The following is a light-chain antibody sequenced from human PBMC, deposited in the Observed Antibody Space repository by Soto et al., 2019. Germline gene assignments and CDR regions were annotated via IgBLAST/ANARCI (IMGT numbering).Light chain of an antibody. CDR1: GSDIATFNY. CDR3: NSYSSTSFYV. CDR2: QVT. J-gene: IGLJ1*01. V-gene: IGLV2-14*01. Sequence: QSVLAQPASMSGSPGQSITISCTGSGSDIATFNYVSWYQQYPGKAPKLLIYQVTSLASGVSHRFSGSKSGNTAALTISGLQPEDEAEYYCNSYSSTSFYVFGTGTKVTVL.